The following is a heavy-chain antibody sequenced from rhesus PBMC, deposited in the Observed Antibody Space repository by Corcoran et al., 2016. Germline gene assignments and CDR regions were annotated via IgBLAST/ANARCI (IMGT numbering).Heavy chain of an antibody. V-gene: IGHV4-160*01. CDR2: SYGSGGSN. J-gene: IGHJ4*01. D-gene: IGHD3-22*01. CDR3: ARGTGVILD. CDR1: GASSTSHS. Sequence: QVQLQGSGPGLVKPSESLSLPFAFSGASSTSHSLSLLLQPPGKGLEWIGRSYGSGGSNEYNPSPKSRFTISTYTSKNQLSLKLSAVTAADTAVYYWARGTGVILDWGQGVLVTVSS.